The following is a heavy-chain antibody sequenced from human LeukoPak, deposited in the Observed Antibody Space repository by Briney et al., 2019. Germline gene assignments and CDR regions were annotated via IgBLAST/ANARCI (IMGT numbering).Heavy chain of an antibody. Sequence: PSETLSLTCTVSGGSISTYYWNWIRQPAGKGLEWIGHIYTSGSTNYNPSLKSRVTMSVDTSKNQFSLKLSSVTAADTAVYYCARARYVNSFYAFDIWGQGTLVTVSS. J-gene: IGHJ3*02. CDR3: ARARYVNSFYAFDI. CDR2: IYTSGST. V-gene: IGHV4-4*07. D-gene: IGHD3-9*01. CDR1: GGSISTYY.